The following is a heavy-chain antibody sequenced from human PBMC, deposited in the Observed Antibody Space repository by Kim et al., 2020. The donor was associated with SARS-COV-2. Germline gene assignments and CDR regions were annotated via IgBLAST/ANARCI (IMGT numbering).Heavy chain of an antibody. D-gene: IGHD3-10*01. V-gene: IGHV3-49*04. CDR1: GFTFGDYA. J-gene: IGHJ5*02. Sequence: GGSLRLSCTASGFTFGDYAMSWVRQAPGKGLEWVGFIRSKAYGGTTEYAASVKGRFTISRDDSKSIAYLQMNSLKTEDTAVYYCTREAPLWFGAGGFDPWGQGTLVTVSS. CDR2: IRSKAYGGTT. CDR3: TREAPLWFGAGGFDP.